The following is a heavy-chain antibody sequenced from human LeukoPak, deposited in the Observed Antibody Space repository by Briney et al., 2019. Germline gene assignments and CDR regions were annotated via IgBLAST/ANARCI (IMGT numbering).Heavy chain of an antibody. J-gene: IGHJ4*02. CDR3: ARVKSVSGNYWYYFDY. D-gene: IGHD1-7*01. CDR1: GFTFSSYA. V-gene: IGHV3-23*01. CDR2: ITGSGSYA. Sequence: PGGSLRLSCAASGFTFSSYAMSWVRQAPGKGLEWVSTITGSGSYAYYADFVKGRFTISRDNSNNTLYLQMNSLRAEDTAVYYCARVKSVSGNYWYYFDYWGQGTLVTVSS.